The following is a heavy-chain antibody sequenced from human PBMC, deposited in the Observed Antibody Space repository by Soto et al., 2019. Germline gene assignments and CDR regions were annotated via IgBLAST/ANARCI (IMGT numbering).Heavy chain of an antibody. J-gene: IGHJ5*02. V-gene: IGHV5-51*01. CDR2: IYPGDSDT. CDR1: GYSFISYW. Sequence: PGESLKISCKGSGYSFISYWIGWVRQMPGKGLEWMGIIYPGDSDTRYSPSFQGQVTISADKSISTAYLQWSSLKASDTAMYYCARHNYGSGSYYKSNWFDPWGQGTLVTVSS. CDR3: ARHNYGSGSYYKSNWFDP. D-gene: IGHD3-10*01.